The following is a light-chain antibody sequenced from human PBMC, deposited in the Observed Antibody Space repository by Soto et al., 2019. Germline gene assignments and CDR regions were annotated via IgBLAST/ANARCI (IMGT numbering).Light chain of an antibody. V-gene: IGKV1-17*01. Sequence: IHMTQSSSSLSAFVGYRVTLTCRAIQGIRNDLGWYQQKKGKAPKSVIYAASSLQSGVPSRFSGILYGTEFNLTISSLQTEDLATYYCLQHNSYPCTFGQGTRLEI. CDR1: QGIRND. J-gene: IGKJ5*01. CDR2: AAS. CDR3: LQHNSYPCT.